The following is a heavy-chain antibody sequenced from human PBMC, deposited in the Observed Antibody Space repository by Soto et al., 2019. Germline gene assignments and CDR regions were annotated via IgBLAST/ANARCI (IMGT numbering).Heavy chain of an antibody. CDR2: ISGSGGST. CDR1: GFTFSSYA. V-gene: IGHV3-23*01. Sequence: GGSLRLSCAASGFTFSSYAMSWVRQAPGKGLEWVSAISGSGGSTYYADSVKGRFTISRDNSKNTLYLQMNSLRAEDTAVYYCAKAPHDFWSGPPQDYWRQGTLVTVSS. J-gene: IGHJ4*02. D-gene: IGHD3-3*01. CDR3: AKAPHDFWSGPPQDY.